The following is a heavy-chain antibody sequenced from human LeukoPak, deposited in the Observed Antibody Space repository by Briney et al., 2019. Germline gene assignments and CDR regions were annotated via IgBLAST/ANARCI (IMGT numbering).Heavy chain of an antibody. CDR1: GYTFTTYW. V-gene: IGHV5-51*01. Sequence: GESLKISCEGSGYTFTTYWIAWVRQMPGKGLEWMGITYPGDSDTRYSPSFQGQVTISADKSISTAYLQWSSLKASDTAMYYCATLLVGANDFDYWGQGTLVTVSS. J-gene: IGHJ4*02. D-gene: IGHD1-26*01. CDR3: ATLLVGANDFDY. CDR2: TYPGDSDT.